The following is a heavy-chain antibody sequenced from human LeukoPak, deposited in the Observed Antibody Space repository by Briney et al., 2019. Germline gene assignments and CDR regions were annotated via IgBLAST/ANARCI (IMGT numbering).Heavy chain of an antibody. CDR1: GGSISSYY. V-gene: IGHV4-59*01. CDR3: ARWVGKAAAAFDI. CDR2: IYYSGST. D-gene: IGHD6-13*01. J-gene: IGHJ3*02. Sequence: PSETLSLTCTVSGGSISSYYWSWIRQPPGKGLEWIGYIYYSGSTNYNPSLKSRVTISVDTSKNQFSLKLSSVTAADTAVYYCARWVGKAAAAFDIWGQGTMVTVSS.